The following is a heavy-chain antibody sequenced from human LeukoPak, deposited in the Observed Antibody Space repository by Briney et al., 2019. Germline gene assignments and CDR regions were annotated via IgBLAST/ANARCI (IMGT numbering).Heavy chain of an antibody. J-gene: IGHJ3*02. Sequence: GGSLRLSCAASGFTFSSYAMHWVRQAPGKGLEWLAVISYDGSNKYYADSVKGRFTISRDNSKNTLYLQMDSLRAEDTAVYYCAREGEVSTGDAFDIWGQGTMVTVSS. CDR1: GFTFSSYA. D-gene: IGHD3-16*02. CDR3: AREGEVSTGDAFDI. V-gene: IGHV3-30-3*01. CDR2: ISYDGSNK.